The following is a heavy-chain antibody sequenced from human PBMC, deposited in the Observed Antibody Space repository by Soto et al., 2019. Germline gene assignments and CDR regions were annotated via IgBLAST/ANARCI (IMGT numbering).Heavy chain of an antibody. Sequence: SETLSLTCTVSGGSISSYYWSWIRLPPGKGLEWIGYIYYSGSTNYNPSLKSRVTISVDTSKNQFSLKLSSVTAADTAVYYCARVVYCCGDCDRETLYYWGQRTLVTVSS. CDR1: GGSISSYY. J-gene: IGHJ4*02. V-gene: IGHV4-59*08. CDR3: ARVVYCCGDCDRETLYY. D-gene: IGHD2-21*02. CDR2: IYYSGST.